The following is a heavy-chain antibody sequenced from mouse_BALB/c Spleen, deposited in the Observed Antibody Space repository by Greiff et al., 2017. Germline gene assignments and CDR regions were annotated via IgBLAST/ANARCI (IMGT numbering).Heavy chain of an antibody. Sequence: EVKLMESGGGLVKPGGSLKLSCAASGFTFSDYYMYWVRQTPEKRLEWVATISDGGSYTYYPDSVKGRFTISRDNAKNNLYLQMSSLKSEDTAMYYCARGLMITNYFDYWGQGTTRTVSS. CDR1: GFTFSDYY. CDR3: ARGLMITNYFDY. J-gene: IGHJ2*01. CDR2: ISDGGSYT. V-gene: IGHV5-4*02. D-gene: IGHD2-4*01.